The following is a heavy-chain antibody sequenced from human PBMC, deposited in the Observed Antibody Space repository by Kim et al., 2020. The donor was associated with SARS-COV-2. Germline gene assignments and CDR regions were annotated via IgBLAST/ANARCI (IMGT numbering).Heavy chain of an antibody. D-gene: IGHD1-26*01. J-gene: IGHJ2*01. V-gene: IGHV3-74*01. CDR2: IKTDGSST. CDR3: VRDGGTDKHDWYFDL. CDR1: GFTFRNYW. Sequence: GGSLRLSCVASGFTFRNYWMHWVRQIPGEGLVWISRIKTDGSSTSYADSVKGRFTVSRDNAKNMMYLHMNSLRVEDTAVYHCVRDGGTDKHDWYFDLWGRGTLVAVS.